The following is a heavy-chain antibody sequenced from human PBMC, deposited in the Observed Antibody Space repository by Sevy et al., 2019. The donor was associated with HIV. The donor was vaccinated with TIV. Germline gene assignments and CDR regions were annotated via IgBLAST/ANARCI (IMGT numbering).Heavy chain of an antibody. J-gene: IGHJ4*02. Sequence: GGSLRLSCAASGFSFSNYAMGWVRQTPGKGLEWFSAITDGGGDTYHADSVKGRLTISRDNSKNVLFLQMNSLRADDTALSYCAKGSAASRPYYFDYWGQGTLVTVSS. CDR1: GFSFSNYA. CDR3: AKGSAASRPYYFDY. CDR2: ITDGGGDT. V-gene: IGHV3-23*01. D-gene: IGHD2-2*01.